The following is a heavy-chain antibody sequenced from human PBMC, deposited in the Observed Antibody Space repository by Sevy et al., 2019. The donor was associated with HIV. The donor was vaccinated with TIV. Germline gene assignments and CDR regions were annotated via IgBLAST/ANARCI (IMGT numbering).Heavy chain of an antibody. D-gene: IGHD1-1*01. CDR2: NYHSGGT. CDR3: ARARGTVTILPHFDY. Sequence: SETLSLTCTVSGGSISSGDYSWSWIRQPPGKGLEWIGYNYHSGGTYYNPSLKSRVTISVDRSKNQFSLKLSSVTAADTAVYYCARARGTVTILPHFDYWGQGTLVTVSS. V-gene: IGHV4-30-2*01. J-gene: IGHJ4*02. CDR1: GGSISSGDYS.